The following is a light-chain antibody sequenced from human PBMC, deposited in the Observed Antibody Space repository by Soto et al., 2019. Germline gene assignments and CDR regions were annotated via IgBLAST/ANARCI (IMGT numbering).Light chain of an antibody. CDR2: DVS. V-gene: IGLV2-14*01. Sequence: QSALTQPASVSGSPGQSITISCTGTSSDVGGYDYVSWYPQHPGKVPKLKIYDVSSRPSGVSNGFSGSKSGNTASLTISGLQAEDEADYYCSSYASRSTLVFGGGTQLTVL. J-gene: IGLJ2*01. CDR3: SSYASRSTLV. CDR1: SSDVGGYDY.